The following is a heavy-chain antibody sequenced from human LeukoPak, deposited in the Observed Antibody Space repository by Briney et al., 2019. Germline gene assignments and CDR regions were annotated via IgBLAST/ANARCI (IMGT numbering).Heavy chain of an antibody. CDR2: IYGGGGVI. CDR1: GFSFSGFG. D-gene: IGHD5-12*01. CDR3: AKDRVPDSGYDIDY. Sequence: PGGSLRLSCAASGFSFSGFGMYWVRQGPRMGLEWVAGIYGGGGVIKYADSVKGRFTISRDNSENTLYLQMHSLRVEDTAIYYCAKDRVPDSGYDIDYWGQGTLVTVSS. J-gene: IGHJ4*02. V-gene: IGHV3-23*03.